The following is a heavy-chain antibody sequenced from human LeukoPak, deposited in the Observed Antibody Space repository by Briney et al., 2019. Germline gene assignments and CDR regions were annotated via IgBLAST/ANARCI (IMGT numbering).Heavy chain of an antibody. CDR2: INPNSGGT. D-gene: IGHD3-10*01. Sequence: RASVKVSCKASVYTFTGYYMHWVRQAPGQGLEWMGWINPNSGGTNYAQKFQGRVTMTRDTSISTAYMELSRLRSDDTAVYYCAVRWFGELYPYYWGQGTLVTVSS. J-gene: IGHJ4*02. CDR3: AVRWFGELYPYY. V-gene: IGHV1-2*02. CDR1: VYTFTGYY.